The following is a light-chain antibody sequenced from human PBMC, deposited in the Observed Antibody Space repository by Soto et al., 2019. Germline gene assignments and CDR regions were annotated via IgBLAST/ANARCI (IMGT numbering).Light chain of an antibody. CDR3: SSYTSSTFYV. Sequence: QSALTQPASVSGSPGQSITISCTGTSSDFGGYNYVSWYQHHPGKAPKLMIYEVSNRPSGVSNRFSGSKSGNTASLTISGLQAEDEADYYCSSYTSSTFYVFGTGTKLTVL. CDR1: SSDFGGYNY. CDR2: EVS. V-gene: IGLV2-14*01. J-gene: IGLJ1*01.